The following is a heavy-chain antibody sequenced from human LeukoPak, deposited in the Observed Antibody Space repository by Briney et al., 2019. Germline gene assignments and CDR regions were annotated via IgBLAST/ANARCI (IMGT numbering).Heavy chain of an antibody. D-gene: IGHD2-8*01. Sequence: SETLSLTCTVSGGSISSYYWSWIRQPPGKGLEWIGYIYYSGSTSYNPSLKSRVTISVDTSKNQFSLKLRSVTAADTAVYYCAREMESFDYWGQGTLVTVSS. CDR3: AREMESFDY. CDR1: GGSISSYY. J-gene: IGHJ4*02. CDR2: IYYSGST. V-gene: IGHV4-59*01.